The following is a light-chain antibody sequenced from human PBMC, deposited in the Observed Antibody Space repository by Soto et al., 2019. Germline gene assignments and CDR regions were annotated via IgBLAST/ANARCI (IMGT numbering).Light chain of an antibody. CDR2: RGI. CDR1: NIGGKH. J-gene: IGLJ3*02. CDR3: QVWDSSTVV. Sequence: SYELTQPLSVSVALGQTARITCGGNNIGGKHVHWYQQKPGQAPVLVIYRGIKRPSGIPERFSGSNSGNTATLTISGAQAGDEADYYCQVWDSSTVVFGGGTKLTVL. V-gene: IGLV3-9*01.